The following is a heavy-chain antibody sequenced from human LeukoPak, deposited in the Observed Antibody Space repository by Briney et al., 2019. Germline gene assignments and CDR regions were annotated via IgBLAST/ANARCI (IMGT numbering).Heavy chain of an antibody. CDR2: IYSSGST. V-gene: IGHV4-59*01. J-gene: IGHJ6*02. CDR3: ARDTLHGYRPYYYYGMDV. CDR1: GGSISSYY. D-gene: IGHD3-16*02. Sequence: SETLSLTCTVSGGSISSYYWSWIRQPPGKGLEWIGYIYSSGSTNYNPSLKSRVTISVDTSKNQFSLKLSSVTAADTAVYYCARDTLHGYRPYYYYGMDVWGQGTTVTVSS.